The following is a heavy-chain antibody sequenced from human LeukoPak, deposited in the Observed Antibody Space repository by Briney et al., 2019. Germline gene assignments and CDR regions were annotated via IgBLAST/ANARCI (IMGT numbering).Heavy chain of an antibody. J-gene: IGHJ4*02. D-gene: IGHD6-19*01. V-gene: IGHV1-69*04. CDR1: GGTFTSYA. CDR2: IIPILGIA. CDR3: ARDPVYSSGWTGDFDY. Sequence: SVKVSCKASGGTFTSYAISWVRQAPGQGLDWMGRIIPILGIANYAQKFQGRVTITADKATSTAYMELSSLRSEDTAVYYCARDPVYSSGWTGDFDYWGQGTLVTVSS.